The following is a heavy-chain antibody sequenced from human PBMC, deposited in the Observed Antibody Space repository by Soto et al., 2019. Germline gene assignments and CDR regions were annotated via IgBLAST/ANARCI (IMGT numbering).Heavy chain of an antibody. Sequence: SETLSLTCTVSGVPISSYYWSWMRQPAGKGLEFIGRIHAGGDVVYNPSLASRVSISLDRSNNQCSLKLKSVTAADTAVYFCAGMPYTSGLRFDPWGPGTLVTVSS. J-gene: IGHJ5*02. V-gene: IGHV4-4*07. CDR2: IHAGGDV. CDR1: GVPISSYY. D-gene: IGHD6-19*01. CDR3: AGMPYTSGLRFDP.